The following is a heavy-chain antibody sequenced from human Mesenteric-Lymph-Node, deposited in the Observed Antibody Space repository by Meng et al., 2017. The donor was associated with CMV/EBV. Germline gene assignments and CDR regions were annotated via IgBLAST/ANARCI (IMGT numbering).Heavy chain of an antibody. CDR2: SNAGNGNT. J-gene: IGHJ4*02. V-gene: IGHV1-3*02. CDR3: ARDHRGYCSSTSCRPFDY. D-gene: IGHD2-2*01. CDR1: GYTFTSYA. Sequence: ASVKVSCKASGYTFTSYAMHWVRQAPGQRLEWMGWSNAGNGNTKYSQEFQGRVTITRDTSASTAYMELSSLRSEDMAVYYCARDHRGYCSSTSCRPFDYWGQGTLVTVSS.